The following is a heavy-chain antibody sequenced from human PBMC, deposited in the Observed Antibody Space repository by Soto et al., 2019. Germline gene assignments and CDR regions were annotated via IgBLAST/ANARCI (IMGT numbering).Heavy chain of an antibody. J-gene: IGHJ4*02. D-gene: IGHD3-22*01. CDR3: ARGDYYDSSGYSPWY. CDR1: GFTFSSYD. CDR2: IGTAGDT. Sequence: EVQLVESGGGLVQPGGSLRLSCAASGFTFSSYDMHWVRQATGKGLEWVSAIGTAGDTYYPGSVKGRFTISRENAKNSLYLQMNSLRAEDTAVYYCARGDYYDSSGYSPWYWGQGTLVTVSS. V-gene: IGHV3-13*01.